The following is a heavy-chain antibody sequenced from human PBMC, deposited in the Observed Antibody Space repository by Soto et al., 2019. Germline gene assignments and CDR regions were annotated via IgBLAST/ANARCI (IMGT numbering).Heavy chain of an antibody. D-gene: IGHD1-26*01. V-gene: IGHV4-59*11. CDR1: GGSISSHY. J-gene: IGHJ6*02. CDR3: ARDGREASGMDV. CDR2: IYYRGST. Sequence: KPSETLSLTCTVSGGSISSHYCSWVRQAPGKGLEWIGHIYYRGSTTYNPSLRSRSTISVDTSNNQFSLKLNSVTTADTAVYYCARDGREASGMDVWGQGTKVTVSS.